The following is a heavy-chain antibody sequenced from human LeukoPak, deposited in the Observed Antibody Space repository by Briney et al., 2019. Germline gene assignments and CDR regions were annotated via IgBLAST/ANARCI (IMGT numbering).Heavy chain of an antibody. D-gene: IGHD2-21*01. CDR3: ASFPGQWVNYFDS. J-gene: IGHJ4*02. Sequence: SETLSLTCAGSGGSFSVHYCSWIRQPPGKGLEWIGEINHSGGTNYNPSLKSRVTISVDTAKNQFSLKLNSVTAADTAMYYCASFPGQWVNYFDSWGQGSLVTVSS. CDR2: INHSGGT. CDR1: GGSFSVHY. V-gene: IGHV4-34*01.